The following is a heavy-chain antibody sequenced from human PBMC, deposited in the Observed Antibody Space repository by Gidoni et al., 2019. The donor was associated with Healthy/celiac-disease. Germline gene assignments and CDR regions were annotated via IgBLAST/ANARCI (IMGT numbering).Heavy chain of an antibody. J-gene: IGHJ3*02. Sequence: QVQLVESGGGLVKPGGSMRLYCAASGFTFSDSYLSWIRQAPGKGLEWVSYISSSGSTIYYADSVKGRFTISRDNAKNSLYLQMNSLRAEDTAVYYCAREEGTMVRGADDAFDIWGQGTMVTVSS. CDR2: ISSSGSTI. V-gene: IGHV3-11*01. CDR1: GFTFSDSY. CDR3: AREEGTMVRGADDAFDI. D-gene: IGHD3-10*01.